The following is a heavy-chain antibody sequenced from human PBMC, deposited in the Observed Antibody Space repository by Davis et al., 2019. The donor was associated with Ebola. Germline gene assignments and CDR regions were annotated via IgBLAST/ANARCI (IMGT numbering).Heavy chain of an antibody. D-gene: IGHD6-6*01. J-gene: IGHJ5*02. CDR3: ASAAIAAQRGYNWFDP. Sequence: ASVKVSCKASGYTFTSYYMHWVRQAPGQGLEWMGIINPSGGSTSYAQKFQGRVTMTRDTSTSTVYMELSSLRSEDTAVYYCASAAIAAQRGYNWFDPWGQGTVVTVSS. CDR1: GYTFTSYY. V-gene: IGHV1-46*01. CDR2: INPSGGST.